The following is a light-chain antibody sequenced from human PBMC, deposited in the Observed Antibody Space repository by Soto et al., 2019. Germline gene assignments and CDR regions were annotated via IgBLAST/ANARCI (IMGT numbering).Light chain of an antibody. J-gene: IGKJ3*01. CDR2: AAS. Sequence: DIQMTQSPFSLSASVGDTVTLTCRASQDISNYLNWLQQKPGKAPKLLIYAASTLQTGVPSRFSGSESGTEFTLTISSLQPEYFSMYCCLESYTFPFTFGPGTRVEIK. CDR3: LESYTFPFT. CDR1: QDISNY. V-gene: IGKV1-39*01.